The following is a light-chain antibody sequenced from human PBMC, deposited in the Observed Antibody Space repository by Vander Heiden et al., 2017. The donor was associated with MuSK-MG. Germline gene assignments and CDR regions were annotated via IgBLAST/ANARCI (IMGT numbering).Light chain of an antibody. J-gene: IGKJ1*01. Sequence: DIQMTQSPSSLSASAGDRVTITCRASQSISTYLNWYQQKPGKAPKLLIYAASSLQSGVPSRFSGSGSGTDFTLTISRLQPEDFAAYYCQQSDSTPRTFGQGTKLEIK. CDR1: QSISTY. CDR2: AAS. V-gene: IGKV1-39*01. CDR3: QQSDSTPRT.